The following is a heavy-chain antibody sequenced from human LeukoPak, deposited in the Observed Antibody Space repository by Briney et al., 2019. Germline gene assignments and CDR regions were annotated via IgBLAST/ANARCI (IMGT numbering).Heavy chain of an antibody. J-gene: IGHJ4*02. CDR3: ARLSILRFGDTLDY. CDR1: GYSISTGYY. CDR2: IYYSGST. V-gene: IGHV4-38-2*02. Sequence: PSETLSLTCTVSGYSISTGYYWDWIRQPPGKGLEWIGSIYYSGSTYYNPSLKSRVTISVDTSKNQFSLKLSSVTAADTAVYYCARLSILRFGDTLDYWGQGTLVTVSS. D-gene: IGHD3-3*01.